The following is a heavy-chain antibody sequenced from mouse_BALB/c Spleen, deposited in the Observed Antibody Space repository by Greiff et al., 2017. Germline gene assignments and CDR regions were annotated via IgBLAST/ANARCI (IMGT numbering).Heavy chain of an antibody. Sequence: VQLVESGPGLVQPSQSLSITCTVSGFSLTSYGVHWVRQSPGKGLEWLGVIWRGGSTDYNAAFMSRLSITKDNSKSQVFFKMNSLQADDTAIYYCAKNRGYGYGYAMDYWGQGTSVTVSS. CDR3: AKNRGYGYGYAMDY. CDR1: GFSLTSYG. J-gene: IGHJ4*01. CDR2: IWRGGST. D-gene: IGHD2-2*01. V-gene: IGHV2-5*01.